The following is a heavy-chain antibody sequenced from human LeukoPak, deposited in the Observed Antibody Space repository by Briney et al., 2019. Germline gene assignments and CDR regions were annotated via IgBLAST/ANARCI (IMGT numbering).Heavy chain of an antibody. J-gene: IGHJ4*02. CDR3: AKDARRSDGWYFFDH. Sequence: GGSLRLSCAASVFAFSSQAMGWVRQAPGKGLEWVSVISDSGDITYYADSVKGRFTISRDNSKNTLYLQMISLRAGDTAVYYCAKDARRSDGWYFFDHWGQGTLVTVSS. CDR2: ISDSGDIT. V-gene: IGHV3-23*01. D-gene: IGHD6-19*01. CDR1: VFAFSSQA.